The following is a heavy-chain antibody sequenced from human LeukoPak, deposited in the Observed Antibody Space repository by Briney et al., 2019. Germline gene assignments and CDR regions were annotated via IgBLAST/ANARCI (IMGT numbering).Heavy chain of an antibody. V-gene: IGHV4-59*01. CDR3: ARRVAIAGHTYFDY. CDR2: IYYSGST. Sequence: SSETLSLTCTVSGGSISSYYWSWIRQPPGKGLEWIGYIYYSGSTNYNPSLKSRVTISVDTSKNQFSLKLSSVTAADTAVYFCARRVAIAGHTYFDYWGQGTLVTVSS. D-gene: IGHD2-21*01. J-gene: IGHJ4*02. CDR1: GGSISSYY.